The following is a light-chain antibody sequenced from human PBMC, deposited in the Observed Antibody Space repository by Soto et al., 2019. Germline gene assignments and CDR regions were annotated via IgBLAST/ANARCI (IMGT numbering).Light chain of an antibody. Sequence: DIQMTQTPSILSASVGDRVILTCRSSRSTGNWLAWYQQKPGTAPKLLIYKASSLESGVPTRFSGSGSGTDFTLTISSLQAEDFATYYRQKYNSYVFGPGTKVDIK. CDR3: QKYNSYV. CDR2: KAS. V-gene: IGKV1-5*03. CDR1: RSTGNW. J-gene: IGKJ3*01.